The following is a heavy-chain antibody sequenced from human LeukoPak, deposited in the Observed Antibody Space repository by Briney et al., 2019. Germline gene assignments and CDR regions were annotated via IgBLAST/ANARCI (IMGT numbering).Heavy chain of an antibody. D-gene: IGHD3-9*01. CDR3: ARLTGIKYYCGLDV. CDR2: ISYDGSKT. CDR1: GFTFSNHV. V-gene: IGHV3-30-3*01. J-gene: IGHJ6*02. Sequence: PGGSLRLSCAASGFTFSNHVIHWVRQPPGKGLEWLAVISYDGSKTHYAESVKGRFTSARDNSKSTLYLQMNSLRAEDTAVYYCARLTGIKYYCGLDVWGQGTTVIVSS.